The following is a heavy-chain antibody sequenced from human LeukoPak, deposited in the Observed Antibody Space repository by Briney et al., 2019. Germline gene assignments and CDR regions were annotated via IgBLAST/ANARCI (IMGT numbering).Heavy chain of an antibody. J-gene: IGHJ5*02. V-gene: IGHV3-33*08. CDR2: IWYDGSNK. CDR3: ARELAGASSGWYVYNWFDP. D-gene: IGHD6-19*01. Sequence: GRSLRLSCEASGFTFSSYWMSWVRQAPGKGLEWVAVIWYDGSNKYYADSVKGRFTISRDNSKNTLYLQMNSLRAEDTAVYYCARELAGASSGWYVYNWFDPWGQGTLVTVSS. CDR1: GFTFSSYW.